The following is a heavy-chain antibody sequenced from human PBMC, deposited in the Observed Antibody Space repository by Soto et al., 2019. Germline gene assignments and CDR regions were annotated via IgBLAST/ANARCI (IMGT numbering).Heavy chain of an antibody. J-gene: IGHJ4*02. V-gene: IGHV1-3*01. Sequence: DSVRVSCKASGYTFTSYAMHWVRQAPGQRLECMGWINAGNGNANYSQKFQGRATITRDTSASTAYMELSSLRSEDTAVYFFSSTPHDCGGDCSQFDYWGQGTLVTVSS. D-gene: IGHD2-21*02. CDR3: SSTPHDCGGDCSQFDY. CDR2: INAGNGNA. CDR1: GYTFTSYA.